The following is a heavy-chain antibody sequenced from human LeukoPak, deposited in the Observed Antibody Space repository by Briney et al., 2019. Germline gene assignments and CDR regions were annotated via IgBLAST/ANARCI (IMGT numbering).Heavy chain of an antibody. D-gene: IGHD5-18*01. CDR3: ARVSVSYGYFDY. CDR2: IIPILGIA. J-gene: IGHJ4*02. Sequence: SVKVSCKASGGAFSSYTISWVRQAPGQGLEWMGRIIPILGIANYAQKFQGRVTITADKSTSTAYMELSSLRSEDTAVYYCARVSVSYGYFDYWGQGTLVTVSS. V-gene: IGHV1-69*02. CDR1: GGAFSSYT.